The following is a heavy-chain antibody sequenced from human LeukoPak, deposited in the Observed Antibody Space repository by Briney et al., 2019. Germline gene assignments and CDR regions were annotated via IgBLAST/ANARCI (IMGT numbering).Heavy chain of an antibody. CDR1: GGSISSGSYY. V-gene: IGHV4-61*02. J-gene: IGHJ3*02. CDR2: IYTSGST. D-gene: IGHD2-21*02. CDR3: ARDRGGSYAYCGGDCYSGSHAFDI. Sequence: PSQTLSLTCTVSGGSISSGSYYWSWIRQPAGKGLEWIGRIYTSGSTNYNPSLKSRVTISVDTSKNQFSLKLSSVTAADTAVYYCARDRGGSYAYCGGDCYSGSHAFDIWGQGTMVTVSS.